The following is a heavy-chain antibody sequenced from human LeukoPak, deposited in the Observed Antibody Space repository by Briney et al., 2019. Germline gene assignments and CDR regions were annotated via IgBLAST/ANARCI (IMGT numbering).Heavy chain of an antibody. CDR1: GFTFSSSG. J-gene: IGHJ6*04. Sequence: SGGSLRLSCAASGFTFSSSGMSWVRQTPGKGLELVSAISGGGDSTYYADSVKGRFTISRDNYKNTLYLQMNSLRAEDTAVYYCAELGITMIGGVWGKGTTVTISS. CDR2: ISGGGDST. V-gene: IGHV3-23*01. CDR3: AELGITMIGGV. D-gene: IGHD3-10*02.